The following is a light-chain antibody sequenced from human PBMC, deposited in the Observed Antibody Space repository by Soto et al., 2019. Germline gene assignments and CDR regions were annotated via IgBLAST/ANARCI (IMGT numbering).Light chain of an antibody. CDR2: GAS. J-gene: IGKJ5*01. Sequence: EVVVTQSPATLSVSPGDTAKLSCRASQSIGSKLGWYQQKPGQAPRLLIYGASTRDTGIPARFSGSGSVTEFITTISSLQSDDLVVYYCQQYDKWTLITFGQGTRLEMK. CDR3: QQYDKWTLIT. CDR1: QSIGSK. V-gene: IGKV3-15*01.